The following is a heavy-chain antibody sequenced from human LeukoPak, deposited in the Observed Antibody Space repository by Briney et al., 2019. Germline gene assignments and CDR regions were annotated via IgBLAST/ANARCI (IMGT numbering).Heavy chain of an antibody. J-gene: IGHJ4*02. D-gene: IGHD3-22*01. CDR3: ARDQRTYYYDSSGFPFNY. V-gene: IGHV3-30-3*01. CDR1: GFTFSSYA. Sequence: GGSLRLSCAASGFTFSSYAMHWVRQAPGKGLEWVAAISYDGSNKYYADSVKGRFTISRDNSKNTLYLQMNSLRAEDTAVYYCARDQRTYYYDSSGFPFNYWGQGTLVTVSS. CDR2: ISYDGSNK.